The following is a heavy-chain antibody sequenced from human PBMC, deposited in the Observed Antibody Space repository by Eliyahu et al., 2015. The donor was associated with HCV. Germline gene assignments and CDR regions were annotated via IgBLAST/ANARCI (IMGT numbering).Heavy chain of an antibody. J-gene: IGHJ4*02. CDR3: ARPDRY. V-gene: IGHV4-39*01. Sequence: QLQLQXXGPGRVKSSETLSPTCTVSGDSISSSSYHWGWIRQPPGEGLEWXGGIFYTGSTYYNPSLRSRVTISVDTSKNQFSLKVNSVTAADTAVYYCARPDRYWGQGTLVTVSS. CDR1: GDSISSSSYH. CDR2: IFYTGST.